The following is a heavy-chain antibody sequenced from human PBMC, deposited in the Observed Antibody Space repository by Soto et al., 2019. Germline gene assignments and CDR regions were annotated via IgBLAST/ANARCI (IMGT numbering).Heavy chain of an antibody. CDR1: GFTFSSYA. D-gene: IGHD2-15*01. CDR3: AKDYYCSGGSCYGMDV. CDR2: ISGGGGST. J-gene: IGHJ6*01. Sequence: PGGSLRLSCAASGFTFSSYAMSWVRQAPGKGLEWVSTISGGGGSTYYADSVKGRFTISRDNSKNTLYLQMNSLRVEDTAVYYCAKDYYCSGGSCYGMDVWGQGTTVTVSS. V-gene: IGHV3-23*01.